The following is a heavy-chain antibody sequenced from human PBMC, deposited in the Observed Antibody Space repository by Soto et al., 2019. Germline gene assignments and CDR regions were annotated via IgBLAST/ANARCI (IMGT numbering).Heavy chain of an antibody. J-gene: IGHJ4*02. CDR3: ARQERYSYGYNY. D-gene: IGHD5-18*01. CDR2: IDPSDSYT. CDR1: GYSFTSSW. V-gene: IGHV5-10-1*01. Sequence: HGESLKISCKGSGYSFTSSWISWVHQMPGKGLEWMGRIDPSDSYTNYSPSFQGHVTISADKSISTAYLQWSSLKASDTAMFYCARQERYSYGYNYWGQGTLVTVSS.